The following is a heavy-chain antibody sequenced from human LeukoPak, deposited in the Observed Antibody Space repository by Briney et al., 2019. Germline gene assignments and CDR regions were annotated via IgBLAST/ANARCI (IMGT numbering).Heavy chain of an antibody. D-gene: IGHD2-2*02. J-gene: IGHJ4*02. V-gene: IGHV3-30-3*01. Sequence: GRSLRLSCAASGFTFSSYAMHWVRQAPGKGLEWVAVISYDGSNKYYADSVKGRFTIPRDNSKNTLYLQMNSLRAEDTAVYYCAREVVVVVPAAISIDYWGQGTLVTVSS. CDR3: AREVVVVVPAAISIDY. CDR1: GFTFSSYA. CDR2: ISYDGSNK.